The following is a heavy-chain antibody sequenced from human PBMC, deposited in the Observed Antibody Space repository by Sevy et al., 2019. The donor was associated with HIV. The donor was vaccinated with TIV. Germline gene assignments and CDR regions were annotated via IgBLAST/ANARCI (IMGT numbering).Heavy chain of an antibody. V-gene: IGHV4-34*01. CDR1: GGSFSGYY. J-gene: IGHJ3*02. CDR2: INRSGGT. Sequence: SETLSLTCAVYGGSFSGYYWSWIRQPPGKGLEWIGEINRSGGTNYNPSLKSRLTISGDTSKNQFSPNLNSVTAADTAVYYCARHCTGSSCSHAFDIWGQGTMVTVSS. D-gene: IGHD2-15*01. CDR3: ARHCTGSSCSHAFDI.